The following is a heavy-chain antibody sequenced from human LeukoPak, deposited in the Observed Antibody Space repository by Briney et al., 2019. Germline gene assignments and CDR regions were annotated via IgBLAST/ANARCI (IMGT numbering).Heavy chain of an antibody. J-gene: IGHJ6*02. CDR2: IKQDGSEK. V-gene: IGHV3-7*01. CDR3: ARDWISGDYGMAYYYYYYGMDV. D-gene: IGHD4-17*01. Sequence: PGGSLRLSCAASGFTFSSYSMSWVRQAPGKGLEWVANIKQDGSEKYYVDSVKGRFTISRDNAKNSLYLQMNSLRAEDTAVYYCARDWISGDYGMAYYYYYYGMDVWGQGTTVTVSS. CDR1: GFTFSSYS.